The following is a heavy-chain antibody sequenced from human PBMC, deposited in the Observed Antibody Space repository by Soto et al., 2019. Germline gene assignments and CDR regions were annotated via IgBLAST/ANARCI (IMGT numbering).Heavy chain of an antibody. CDR3: ARQREEYCSSTSCPNMADP. J-gene: IGHJ2*01. D-gene: IGHD2-2*01. Sequence: SETLSLTCTVSGGSISSNSYYWGWIRQPPGKGLEWIGSFYYSGSTYYNPSLKSRVTISVDTSKNQFSLKLSSVTAADTAVYYCARQREEYCSSTSCPNMADPWGRGTLVTV. CDR2: FYYSGST. V-gene: IGHV4-39*01. CDR1: GGSISSNSYY.